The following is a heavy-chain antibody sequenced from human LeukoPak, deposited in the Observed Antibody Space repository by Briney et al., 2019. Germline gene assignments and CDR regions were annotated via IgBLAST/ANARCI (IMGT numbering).Heavy chain of an antibody. V-gene: IGHV3-74*01. CDR1: GFTFSSYW. CDR2: INSDGSST. D-gene: IGHD5-18*01. J-gene: IGHJ4*02. Sequence: GGSLRLSCAASGFTFSSYWMHWVRQAPGKGLVWVSRINSDGSSTSYADSVKGRFTISRDNAKNTLYLQMNSLRAEDTAVYYCARTPMASRVAYPYYFDYRGQGTLVTVSS. CDR3: ARTPMASRVAYPYYFDY.